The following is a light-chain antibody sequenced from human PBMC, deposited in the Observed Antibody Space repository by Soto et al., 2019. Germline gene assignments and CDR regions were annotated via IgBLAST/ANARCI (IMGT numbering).Light chain of an antibody. V-gene: IGKV1-5*03. CDR1: QSISRW. Sequence: DIQMTQSPSTLSASVGDRLTIPCRASQSISRWLAWYQQKPGKAPKLLIYKASSLESGVPSRFSGSGSATEFTLPISNLQPADSAAYFCQQYNNWQPWMFGQGTKVDIK. CDR3: QQYNNWQPWM. J-gene: IGKJ1*01. CDR2: KAS.